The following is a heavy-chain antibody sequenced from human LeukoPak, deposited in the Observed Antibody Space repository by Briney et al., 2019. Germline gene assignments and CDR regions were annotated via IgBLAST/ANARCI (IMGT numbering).Heavy chain of an antibody. J-gene: IGHJ3*02. V-gene: IGHV3-49*04. CDR1: GFTFGDYA. Sequence: GGSLRLSCTASGFTFGDYAMSWVRQAPGKGLEWVGSIRSKAYGGTTEYAASVKGRFTISRDDSKSIAYLQMNSLKTEDTAVYYCTRGYDYVWGSYRYRAFDIWGQGTMVTVSS. CDR2: IRSKAYGGTT. D-gene: IGHD3-16*02. CDR3: TRGYDYVWGSYRYRAFDI.